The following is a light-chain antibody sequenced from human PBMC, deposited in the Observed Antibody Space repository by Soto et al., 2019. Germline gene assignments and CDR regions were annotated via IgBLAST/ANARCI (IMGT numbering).Light chain of an antibody. CDR2: DAS. Sequence: EIVLTQSPATLSLSPGERATLSCRASQSVSSYLAWYQQKPGQAPRLLIYDASNRAPGTPARFSGSGSGTDFTLTISSLEPEDFAVYYCQHRSNWPWTFGQGTKVEIK. CDR3: QHRSNWPWT. J-gene: IGKJ1*01. CDR1: QSVSSY. V-gene: IGKV3-11*01.